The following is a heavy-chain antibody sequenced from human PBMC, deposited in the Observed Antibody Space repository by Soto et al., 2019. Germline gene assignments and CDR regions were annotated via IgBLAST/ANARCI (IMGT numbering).Heavy chain of an antibody. CDR1: GGSISLYY. CDR2: IYSSGST. D-gene: IGHD6-19*01. Sequence: SETLSLTCTVSGGSISLYYWSWIRQPAGRGLEWIGRIYSSGSTNYNPSFKSRVTMSVDMSKNQLSLELNSATAADTAVYYCARENTAVAGVGDFDFWGQGTLVTVSS. CDR3: ARENTAVAGVGDFDF. V-gene: IGHV4-4*07. J-gene: IGHJ4*02.